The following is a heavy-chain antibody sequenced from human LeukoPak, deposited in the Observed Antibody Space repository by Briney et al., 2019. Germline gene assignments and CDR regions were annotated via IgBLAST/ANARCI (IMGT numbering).Heavy chain of an antibody. V-gene: IGHV4-34*01. CDR1: GGSFSGYY. Sequence: SETLSLTCAVYGGSFSGYYWSWIRQPPGKGLEWIGEINHSGSTNYNPSLKSRVTILLDTSKNQFSLNLRSVTAADTAVYYCARRPRGVIIKSWFDSWGQGTLVTVSS. J-gene: IGHJ5*01. D-gene: IGHD3-10*01. CDR2: INHSGST. CDR3: ARRPRGVIIKSWFDS.